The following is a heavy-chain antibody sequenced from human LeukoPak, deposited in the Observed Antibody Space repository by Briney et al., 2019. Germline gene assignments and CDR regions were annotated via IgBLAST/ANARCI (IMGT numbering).Heavy chain of an antibody. D-gene: IGHD4-23*01. CDR3: ARDLGGNSALGMDV. J-gene: IGHJ6*02. CDR1: GFTFSNYK. Sequence: PGGSLRLSCAASGFTFSNYKMNWVRQAPGKGLEWVSCINPASSDIRYADSVKGRFTISRDNAKNSLYLQMNSLRAEDTAAYYCARDLGGNSALGMDVWGQGTTVTVSS. CDR2: INPASSDI. V-gene: IGHV3-21*01.